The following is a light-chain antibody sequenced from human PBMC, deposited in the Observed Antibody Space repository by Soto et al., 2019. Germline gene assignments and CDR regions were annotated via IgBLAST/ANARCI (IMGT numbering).Light chain of an antibody. CDR3: QQYGSSPLT. V-gene: IGKV3-20*01. Sequence: EIVLTRSPGTLSLSPGEGATLSCRASQSVSSSYLAWYQQKPGQAPRLLIYGASSRATGIPDRFSGSGSGTDFTLTISRLEPEDFAVYYCQQYGSSPLTFGGGTKVDIK. CDR2: GAS. J-gene: IGKJ4*01. CDR1: QSVSSSY.